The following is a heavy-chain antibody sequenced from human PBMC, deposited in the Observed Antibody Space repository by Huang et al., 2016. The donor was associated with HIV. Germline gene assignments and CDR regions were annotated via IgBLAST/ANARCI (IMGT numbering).Heavy chain of an antibody. D-gene: IGHD2-2*01. CDR2: NSYSRRNI. J-gene: IGHJ3*01. Sequence: DVQLVESGGGLVKPGGSLRLSCEASDFTFSGYNMTWVCQGRGKRLEGGACNSYSRRNISDADAVKGRFTISRDNAKKSVFLQMDSLRAEDTALYYCAGAVQSTLRGFDVWGRGTLVTVSS. CDR3: AGAVQSTLRGFDV. CDR1: DFTFSGYN. V-gene: IGHV3-21*02.